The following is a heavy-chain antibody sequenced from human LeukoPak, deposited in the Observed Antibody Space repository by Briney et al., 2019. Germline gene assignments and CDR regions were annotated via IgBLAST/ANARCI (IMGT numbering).Heavy chain of an antibody. D-gene: IGHD1-1*01. J-gene: IGHJ5*02. Sequence: ASVKVSCKVSGYTLTELSMHWVRQAPGKGLEWMGGFDPEDGETIYAQKFQGRVTMTEDTSTDTAYMELSSLRSEDTAVYYCATDPLGGTTTGTGFDPWGQGTLVTVSS. CDR2: FDPEDGET. CDR1: GYTLTELS. V-gene: IGHV1-24*01. CDR3: ATDPLGGTTTGTGFDP.